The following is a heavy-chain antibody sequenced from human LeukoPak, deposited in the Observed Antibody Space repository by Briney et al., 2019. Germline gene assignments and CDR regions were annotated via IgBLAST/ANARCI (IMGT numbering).Heavy chain of an antibody. CDR1: GDSISTYY. CDR3: ARSGYYYDSSGYYYDY. D-gene: IGHD3-22*01. CDR2: MYISGST. J-gene: IGHJ4*02. V-gene: IGHV4-4*07. Sequence: SDTLSLTCTVSGDSISTYYWNWIRLPAGTGLEWIERMYISGSTDCNPSLKSRVTMSLDTTKNQFSLKLSSVTAADTAVYYCARSGYYYDSSGYYYDYWGQGTLVTVSS.